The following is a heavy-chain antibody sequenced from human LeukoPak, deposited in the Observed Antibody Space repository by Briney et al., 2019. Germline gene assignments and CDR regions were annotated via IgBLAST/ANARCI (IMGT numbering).Heavy chain of an antibody. V-gene: IGHV3-21*01. D-gene: IGHD2-15*01. CDR3: ARGYCSGDSCRLDY. Sequence: GGSLRLSCAASGFTFSSYSMNWVRQAPGKGLEWVSSISSSSSYIYYADSVKGRFTISRDNAKNSLYLQMNSLRAEDTAVYYCARGYCSGDSCRLDYWGQGTLVTVSS. CDR2: ISSSSSYI. CDR1: GFTFSSYS. J-gene: IGHJ4*02.